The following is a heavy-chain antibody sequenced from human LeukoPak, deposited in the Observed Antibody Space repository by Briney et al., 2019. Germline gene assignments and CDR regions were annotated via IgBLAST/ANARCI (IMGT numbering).Heavy chain of an antibody. Sequence: GGSLRLSCAASGFTFSSYEMNWVRQAPGKGLEWVSYISSSGSTIYYADSVKGRFTISRDNAKNSLYLRMNSLRAEDTAVYYCARGVYYYDSSGYSLFDYWGQGTLVTVSS. CDR1: GFTFSSYE. CDR2: ISSSGSTI. CDR3: ARGVYYYDSSGYSLFDY. V-gene: IGHV3-48*03. D-gene: IGHD3-22*01. J-gene: IGHJ4*02.